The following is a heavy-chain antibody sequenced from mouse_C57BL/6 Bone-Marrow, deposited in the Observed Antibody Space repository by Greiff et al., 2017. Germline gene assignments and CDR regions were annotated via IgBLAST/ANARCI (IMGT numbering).Heavy chain of an antibody. Sequence: EVQLQQSGPELVKPGASVKISCKASGYTFTDYYMNWVKQSHGKSLEWIGDINPNNGGTSYNQKFKGKATLTVDKSSSTAYMELRSLTSEDSAVYYCARYGDDVPYAMDYWGQGTSVTVSS. CDR3: ARYGDDVPYAMDY. CDR1: GYTFTDYY. CDR2: INPNNGGT. V-gene: IGHV1-26*01. D-gene: IGHD2-2*01. J-gene: IGHJ4*01.